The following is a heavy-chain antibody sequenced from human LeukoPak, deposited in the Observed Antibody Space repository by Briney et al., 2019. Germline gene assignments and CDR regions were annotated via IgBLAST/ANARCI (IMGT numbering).Heavy chain of an antibody. CDR2: ISYDGSNK. CDR3: ARSSGHRGWFDP. D-gene: IGHD3-10*01. Sequence: GRSLRLSCAASGFTFSSYAMHWVRQAPGKGLEWVAVISYDGSNKYYADSVKGRFTISRDNSKNTLYLQMNSLRAEDTAVYYCARSSGHRGWFDPWGQGTLVTVSS. CDR1: GFTFSSYA. J-gene: IGHJ5*02. V-gene: IGHV3-30*04.